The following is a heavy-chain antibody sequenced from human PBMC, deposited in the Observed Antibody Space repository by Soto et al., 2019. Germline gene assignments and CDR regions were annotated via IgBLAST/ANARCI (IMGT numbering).Heavy chain of an antibody. Sequence: QVRLVQSGADVKKPWASVQVSCKSSGYTFTSYGISWVRQAPGQGLEWMGWISAYNGNTNYAPKLQGRVTMTTVTSASTAYMELKSLRSDDTAVYYCAGDLAYSGGPDYWGQGTMVTVSS. CDR2: ISAYNGNT. V-gene: IGHV1-18*01. CDR1: GYTFTSYG. D-gene: IGHD6-19*01. CDR3: AGDLAYSGGPDY. J-gene: IGHJ4*02.